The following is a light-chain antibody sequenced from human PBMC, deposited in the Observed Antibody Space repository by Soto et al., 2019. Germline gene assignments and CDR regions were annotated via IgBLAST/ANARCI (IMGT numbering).Light chain of an antibody. Sequence: QSALTQPASVSGSPGQSITISCTGTSSDVGDYNYVSWYQQHPGKAPKLMISEVSSRPSGVSNRSSGSKSGNTASLTISGLQAEDEADYYCSSYTTSTTPYVFGTGTKLTVL. V-gene: IGLV2-14*01. CDR2: EVS. CDR1: SSDVGDYNY. CDR3: SSYTTSTTPYV. J-gene: IGLJ1*01.